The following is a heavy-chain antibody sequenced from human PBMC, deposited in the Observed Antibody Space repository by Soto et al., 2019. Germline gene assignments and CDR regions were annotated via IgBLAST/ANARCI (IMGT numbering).Heavy chain of an antibody. Sequence: PGESLKISCKGSGYSFTSYWIGWVCQMPGKGLEWMGIIYPGDSDTRYSPSFQGQVTISADKSISTAYLQWSSLKASDTAMYYCARLGGLLGYYYGMDVWGQGTTVTVS. CDR3: ARLGGLLGYYYGMDV. J-gene: IGHJ6*02. CDR1: GYSFTSYW. D-gene: IGHD3-10*01. CDR2: IYPGDSDT. V-gene: IGHV5-51*03.